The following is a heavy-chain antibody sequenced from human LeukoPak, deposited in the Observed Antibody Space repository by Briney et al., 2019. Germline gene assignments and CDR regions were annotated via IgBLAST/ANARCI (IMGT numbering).Heavy chain of an antibody. J-gene: IGHJ3*02. V-gene: IGHV1-18*01. Sequence: ASVKVSCKASGYTFNNHGISWVRQVPGQGLGWMGWISPYNGNTKFAQKFQGRVTVTTETSTSTAYMELRSLRSDDTAVYYCARQSYFDGRGDDAFDIWGQGTMVTVSS. D-gene: IGHD2-15*01. CDR3: ARQSYFDGRGDDAFDI. CDR2: ISPYNGNT. CDR1: GYTFNNHG.